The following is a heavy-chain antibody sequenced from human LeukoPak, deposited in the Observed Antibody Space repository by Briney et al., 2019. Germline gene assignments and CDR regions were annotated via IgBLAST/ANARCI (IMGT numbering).Heavy chain of an antibody. Sequence: PSETLSLTCTVSGGSISSYYWSWIRQPPGKGLEWIGYIYYSGSTNYNASLKRRVTISVDTSKNQFSLKLSSVTAADTAVYYCATLTYYYDSSGYYFDYWAQGTLVTVSS. D-gene: IGHD3-22*01. CDR2: IYYSGST. CDR1: GGSISSYY. J-gene: IGHJ4*02. V-gene: IGHV4-59*08. CDR3: ATLTYYYDSSGYYFDY.